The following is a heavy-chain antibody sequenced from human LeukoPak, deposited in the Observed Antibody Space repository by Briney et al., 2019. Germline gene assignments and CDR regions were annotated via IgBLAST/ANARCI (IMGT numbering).Heavy chain of an antibody. Sequence: ASVKVSCKASGYTFTSYGISWVRQAPGQGLEWMGWISAYNGNTNYAQKLQGRVTMTTDTSTSTAYMELRSLRSDDTAVYYCARDLGLGYSSSWYRFDPWGQGTLVTVSS. CDR1: GYTFTSYG. J-gene: IGHJ5*02. V-gene: IGHV1-18*04. CDR3: ARDLGLGYSSSWYRFDP. D-gene: IGHD6-13*01. CDR2: ISAYNGNT.